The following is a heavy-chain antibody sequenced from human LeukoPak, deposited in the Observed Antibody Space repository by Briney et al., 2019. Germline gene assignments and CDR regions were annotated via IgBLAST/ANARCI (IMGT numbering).Heavy chain of an antibody. Sequence: GGSLRLSCAASGFTFSSYSMNWVRQAPGKGLEGVSSISSSSSYIYYADSVKSRFTISRDNAKNSLYLQMNSLRAEDTAVYYCASTQRLLNYYDSSGYLYWGQGTLVTVSS. CDR3: ASTQRLLNYYDSSGYLY. V-gene: IGHV3-21*01. CDR2: ISSSSSYI. D-gene: IGHD3-22*01. CDR1: GFTFSSYS. J-gene: IGHJ4*02.